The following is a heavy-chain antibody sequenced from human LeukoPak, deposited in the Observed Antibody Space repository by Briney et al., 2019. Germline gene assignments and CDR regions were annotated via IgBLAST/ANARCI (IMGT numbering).Heavy chain of an antibody. CDR1: GFTYSDYY. D-gene: IGHD4-11*01. CDR2: ISSSGSTI. Sequence: GGSLRLSCAAPGFTYSDYYMSWIRQAPGKGLEWVSYISSSGSTIYYADSVKGRFSISRDNAKNSVYLQMNSLRAEDTAVYYCARDKWLTTTHYFDYWGQGTLVIVSS. V-gene: IGHV3-11*04. CDR3: ARDKWLTTTHYFDY. J-gene: IGHJ4*02.